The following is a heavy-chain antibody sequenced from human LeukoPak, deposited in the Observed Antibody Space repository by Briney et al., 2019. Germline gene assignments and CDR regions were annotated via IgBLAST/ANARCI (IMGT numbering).Heavy chain of an antibody. Sequence: GGSLRLSCAASGFTFSNYWMTWVRQAPGKGLEWVAHINQDGSEEHYMDSAKARFTISRDNAKYSLSLQMNSLRAEDTAVYYCVRDGGVSGYDLLDYWGQGTLVTVSS. CDR2: INQDGSEE. D-gene: IGHD5-12*01. CDR3: VRDGGVSGYDLLDY. CDR1: GFTFSNYW. V-gene: IGHV3-7*01. J-gene: IGHJ4*02.